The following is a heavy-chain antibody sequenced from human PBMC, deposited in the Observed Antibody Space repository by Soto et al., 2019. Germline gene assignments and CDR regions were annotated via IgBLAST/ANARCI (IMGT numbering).Heavy chain of an antibody. Sequence: GGSLRLSCAASGFTFSSYAMSWVRQAPGKGLEWVSAISGSGGSTYYADSVKGRFTISRDNSKNTLYLQMNSLRAEDTAVYYCAKDYPPDRQLIVAVFDPWGQGTLVTVSS. CDR2: ISGSGGST. D-gene: IGHD1-1*01. CDR3: AKDYPPDRQLIVAVFDP. CDR1: GFTFSSYA. V-gene: IGHV3-23*01. J-gene: IGHJ5*02.